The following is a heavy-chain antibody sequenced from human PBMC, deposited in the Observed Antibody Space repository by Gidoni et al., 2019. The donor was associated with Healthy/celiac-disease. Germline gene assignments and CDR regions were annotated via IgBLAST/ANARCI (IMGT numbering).Heavy chain of an antibody. CDR2: ISWNSGSI. Sequence: EVQLVESGGGLVQPGRSLGLSCAASGFTFDSFAMAWVRQAPGKGLEWVSGISWNSGSIGYADSVKGRFTISRDNAKNSLYLQMNSLRAEDTASYYCAKDRSWGYSSGWDNLDYWGQGTLVTVSS. J-gene: IGHJ4*02. CDR1: GFTFDSFA. V-gene: IGHV3-9*01. CDR3: AKDRSWGYSSGWDNLDY. D-gene: IGHD6-19*01.